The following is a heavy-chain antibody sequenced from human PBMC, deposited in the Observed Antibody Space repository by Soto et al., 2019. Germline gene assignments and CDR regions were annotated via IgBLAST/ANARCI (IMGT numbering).Heavy chain of an antibody. CDR1: GGSISSGDYY. D-gene: IGHD1-1*01. J-gene: IGHJ4*02. Sequence: QVQLQESGPGLVKPSQTLSLTCTVSGGSISSGDYYWSWIRQPPGKGLEWIGYIYYSGSTYYNPSLTSRVTISVDTSKNQFSLKLSSVTAADTAVYYCATAERRERYYFDYWGQGTLVTVSS. CDR3: ATAERRERYYFDY. CDR2: IYYSGST. V-gene: IGHV4-30-4*01.